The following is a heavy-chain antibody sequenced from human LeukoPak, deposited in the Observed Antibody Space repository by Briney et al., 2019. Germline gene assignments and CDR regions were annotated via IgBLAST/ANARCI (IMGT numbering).Heavy chain of an antibody. CDR2: NSSRSSTI. Sequence: GGSLSLSCAASGFTFSTHEMNCVRHAPERGREWVSSNSSRSSTICYEASVQGRITISQDKAKSSLYLQMTSLRAKDPAVYWCARDYIAYDPLDYWGQGTLVTVSS. CDR1: GFTFSTHE. J-gene: IGHJ4*02. V-gene: IGHV3-21*01. CDR3: ARDYIAYDPLDY. D-gene: IGHD3-3*01.